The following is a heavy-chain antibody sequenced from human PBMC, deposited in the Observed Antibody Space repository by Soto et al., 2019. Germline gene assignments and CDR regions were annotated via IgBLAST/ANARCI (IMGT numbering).Heavy chain of an antibody. J-gene: IGHJ2*01. CDR3: ARHSPSSYWYFGL. CDR2: ISYSEST. Sequence: QVQLRESGPGLVKPSQTLSLTCTVSGGSINSGTYYWSWIRQPPGKGLEWIGYISYSESTYYNPSLKSRVTISVDTSKSQFSLKLSSVTATDTAVYYCARHSPSSYWYFGLWGRGTLVTVSS. D-gene: IGHD6-6*01. CDR1: GGSINSGTYY. V-gene: IGHV4-30-4*01.